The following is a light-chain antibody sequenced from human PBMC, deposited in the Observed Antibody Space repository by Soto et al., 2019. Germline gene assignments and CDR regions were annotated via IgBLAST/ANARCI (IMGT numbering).Light chain of an antibody. CDR2: TTS. CDR3: QQYNTWPRT. CDR1: QTVGSN. Sequence: EIFLTRSPGTLSLSPGERATLSCRASQTVGSNLAWYQQTPGQAPRLLIYTTSSRAAGVPARFSGSGSGTEFTLTIDSLQSEDFVLYYCQQYNTWPRTFGQGTKVDI. V-gene: IGKV3-15*01. J-gene: IGKJ1*01.